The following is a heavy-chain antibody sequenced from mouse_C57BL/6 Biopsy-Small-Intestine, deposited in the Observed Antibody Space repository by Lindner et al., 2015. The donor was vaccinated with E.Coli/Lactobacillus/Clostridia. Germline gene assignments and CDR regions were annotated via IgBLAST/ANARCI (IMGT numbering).Heavy chain of an antibody. CDR1: GYTFTDYW. V-gene: IGHV1-9*01. D-gene: IGHD1-1*01. CDR2: ILPGSGRT. CDR3: TTSGTTVVAPSDY. J-gene: IGHJ2*01. Sequence: VQLQESGAELMKPGASVKLSCKATGYTFTDYWIEWVKQRPGHGLEWIGEILPGSGRTHYNEKFKGKATFTADTSSNTAYMQLSSLTSEDTAVYYCTTSGTTVVAPSDYWGQGTTLTVSS.